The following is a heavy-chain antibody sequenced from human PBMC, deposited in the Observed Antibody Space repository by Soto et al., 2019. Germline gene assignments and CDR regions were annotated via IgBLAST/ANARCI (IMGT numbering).Heavy chain of an antibody. J-gene: IGHJ6*03. CDR1: GFTLSDYG. CDR2: ISHDGTTK. Sequence: QVQLVESGGGVVQPGRSLRLSCAASGFTLSDYGMHWVRQAPGKGLEWVAMISHDGTTKYWADSEKGRFTISRDNSKNALYLQMNSLRAEDTAVYYCARDSAYCRSTSCYLSYYYYMDVWGKGTTVTVSS. D-gene: IGHD2-2*01. CDR3: ARDSAYCRSTSCYLSYYYYMDV. V-gene: IGHV3-30*03.